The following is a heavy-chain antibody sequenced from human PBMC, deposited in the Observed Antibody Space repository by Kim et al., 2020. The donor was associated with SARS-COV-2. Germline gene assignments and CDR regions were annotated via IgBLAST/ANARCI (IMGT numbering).Heavy chain of an antibody. J-gene: IGHJ4*02. CDR2: GNT. V-gene: IGHV1-18*01. D-gene: IGHD1-1*01. Sequence: GNTNYAQKIQGRVNMATDTTTSTAYMELRSLRSDDTAVYYCAVGWNGFDYWGQGTLVTVSS. CDR3: AVGWNGFDY.